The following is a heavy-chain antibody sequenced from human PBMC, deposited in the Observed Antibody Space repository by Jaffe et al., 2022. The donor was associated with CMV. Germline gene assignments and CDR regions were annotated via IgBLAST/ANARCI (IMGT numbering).Heavy chain of an antibody. D-gene: IGHD6-6*01. J-gene: IGHJ4*02. V-gene: IGHV3-33*08. CDR2: IWYDGTNK. CDR3: ASGEGLEYSSSSGPYY. CDR1: GLTFSNYG. Sequence: QVQLVESGGGVVQPGKSLRLSCAASGLTFSNYGMHWVRQAPGKGLEWVAVIWYDGTNKYYADSVKGRFTISRDNFKNTLYLQMNSLRVEDTALYYCASGEGLEYSSSSGPYYWGQGTLVTVSS.